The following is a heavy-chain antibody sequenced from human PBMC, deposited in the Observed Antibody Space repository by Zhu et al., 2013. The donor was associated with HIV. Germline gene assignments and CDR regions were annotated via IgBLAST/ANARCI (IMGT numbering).Heavy chain of an antibody. CDR1: GYTFTSYY. V-gene: IGHV1-46*01. D-gene: IGHD2-2*01. CDR2: INPSGGST. Sequence: QVQLVQSGAEVKKPGASVKVSCKASGYTFTSYYMHWVRQAPGQGLEWMGIINPSGGSTSYAQKFQGRVTMTRDTSTSTVYMELSSLRSEDTAVYYCARDRAGEDQPQYFQHWGQGTLVTVSS. CDR3: ARDRAGEDQPQYFQH. J-gene: IGHJ1*01.